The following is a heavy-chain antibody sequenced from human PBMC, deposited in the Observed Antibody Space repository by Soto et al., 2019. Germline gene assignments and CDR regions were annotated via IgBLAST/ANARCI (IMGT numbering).Heavy chain of an antibody. CDR3: ARVYCSGGSCYNGWGDDFDI. D-gene: IGHD2-15*01. CDR1: GGTFSSYA. V-gene: IGHV1-69*01. Sequence: QVQLVQSGAEVKKPGSSVKVSCKASGGTFSSYAISWVRQAPGQGLEWMGGIIPIFGTANYAQKFQGRVTITADESTSTAYMELSSLRSEDTAVYYCARVYCSGGSCYNGWGDDFDIWGQGTMVTVSS. CDR2: IIPIFGTA. J-gene: IGHJ3*02.